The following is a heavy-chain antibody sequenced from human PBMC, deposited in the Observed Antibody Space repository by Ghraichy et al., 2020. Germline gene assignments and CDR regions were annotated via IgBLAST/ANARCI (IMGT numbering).Heavy chain of an antibody. CDR2: INNGGTT. D-gene: IGHD2-8*01. CDR1: GFTFSNYG. J-gene: IGHJ4*02. Sequence: GGSLRLSCSASGFTFSNYGIHWVRQAPGKGLEYVSTINNGGTTDYADSVKGRFTISRDNSKNTVYLQMSSLRFEDTAVYYCVRWGVPGAFWGQGTLVTVSS. CDR3: VRWGVPGAF. V-gene: IGHV3-64D*06.